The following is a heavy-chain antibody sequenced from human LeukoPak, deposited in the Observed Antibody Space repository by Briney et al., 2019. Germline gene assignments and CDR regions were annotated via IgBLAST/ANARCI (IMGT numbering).Heavy chain of an antibody. CDR3: ARESDDFWSGYSQFDY. CDR1: GFTFSSYS. CDR2: ISSSSSTI. V-gene: IGHV3-48*01. J-gene: IGHJ4*02. D-gene: IGHD3-3*01. Sequence: PGGSLRLSCAASGFTFSSYSMNWVRQAPGKGLEWVSYISSSSSTIYYADSVKGRFTISRDNAKNSLYLQMNSLRAEDTAVYYCARESDDFWSGYSQFDYWGQGTLVTVSS.